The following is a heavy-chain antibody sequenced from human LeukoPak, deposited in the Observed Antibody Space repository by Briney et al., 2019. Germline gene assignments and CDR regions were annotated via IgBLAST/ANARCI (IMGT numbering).Heavy chain of an antibody. J-gene: IGHJ4*02. V-gene: IGHV3-23*01. Sequence: PGGSLRLSCVASGFTFSKYTLSWIRQSPGKGLEWIAGIYGGGSGTTFYAESVRGRFTISRDNSRTTLYLQMNSLRDEDTAVYYCAKDLTVDGVWDIDYWGQGTMITVSS. CDR1: GFTFSKYT. CDR2: IYGGGSGTT. D-gene: IGHD3-9*01. CDR3: AKDLTVDGVWDIDY.